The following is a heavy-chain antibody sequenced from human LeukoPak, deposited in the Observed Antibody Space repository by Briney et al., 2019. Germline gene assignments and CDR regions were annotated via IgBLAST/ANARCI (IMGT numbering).Heavy chain of an antibody. CDR2: IHGSGGST. V-gene: IGHV3-23*01. CDR1: GLTFSSYA. Sequence: GGSLRLSCAASGLTFSSYAMSWVRQAPGKGLEWVSAIHGSGGSTYYADSVKGRFTISRDNSKNTLYLQMNSLRADDTAVYYCAKTPDNAGSSSWHAEYFQHWGQGTLVTVSS. J-gene: IGHJ1*01. CDR3: AKTPDNAGSSSWHAEYFQH. D-gene: IGHD6-13*01.